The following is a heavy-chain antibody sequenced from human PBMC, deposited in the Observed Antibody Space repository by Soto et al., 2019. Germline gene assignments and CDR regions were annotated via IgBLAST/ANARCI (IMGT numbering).Heavy chain of an antibody. CDR3: AMGDDSSGLGRKH. J-gene: IGHJ4*02. D-gene: IGHD3-22*01. CDR1: GGSISSGGYY. Sequence: QVPLQESGPGLVKPSQTLSLTCTVSGGSISSGGYYWSWIRQHPGKGLEWIGYIYYSGSTYYNPSLKGRVTISVNTSKNQFSLKLSSVTAADTAVYYCAMGDDSSGLGRKHWGQGTLVTVSS. CDR2: IYYSGST. V-gene: IGHV4-31*03.